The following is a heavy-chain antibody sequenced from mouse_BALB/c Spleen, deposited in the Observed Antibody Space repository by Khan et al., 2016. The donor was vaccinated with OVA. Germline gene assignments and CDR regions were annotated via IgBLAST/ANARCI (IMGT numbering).Heavy chain of an antibody. J-gene: IGHJ3*01. CDR2: ITYSGGT. Sequence: EVQLLESGPGLVKPSQSLSLTCTVTGYSITSDYAWNWIRQFPENKLEWMGYITYSGGTSYHPSLKSRISITRDTSKNQFFLRLNSVTTEDSATYYGARWFAYWGQGTLVTVS. V-gene: IGHV3-2*02. CDR3: ARWFAY. CDR1: GYSITSDYA.